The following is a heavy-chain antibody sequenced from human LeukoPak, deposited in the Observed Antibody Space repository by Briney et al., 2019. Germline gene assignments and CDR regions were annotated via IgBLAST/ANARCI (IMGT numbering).Heavy chain of an antibody. CDR1: GFTFSSYE. J-gene: IGHJ6*04. V-gene: IGHV3-48*03. CDR3: ARDRLLSSYYGMDV. D-gene: IGHD2-2*01. Sequence: GGSLRLSCAASGFTFSSYEMNWVRQAPGKGLEWVSYISSSGSTIYYADSVKGRFTISRDNAKNSLYLQMNSLRAEDTAVYYRARDRLLSSYYGMDVWGKGTTVTVSS. CDR2: ISSSGSTI.